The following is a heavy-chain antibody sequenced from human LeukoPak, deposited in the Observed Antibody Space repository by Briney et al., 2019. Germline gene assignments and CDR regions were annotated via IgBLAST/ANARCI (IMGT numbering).Heavy chain of an antibody. D-gene: IGHD6-19*01. Sequence: PGGSLRLSCAVSGFTFSSYYMDWFRQVPGKGPVWVSRIDSDGSSTSYADSVKGRFTISRDNGKTTLYLQMNSLRAEDTAVYYCATASAVAATNYWGQGALVTVSS. J-gene: IGHJ4*02. CDR1: GFTFSSYY. CDR2: IDSDGSST. V-gene: IGHV3-74*01. CDR3: ATASAVAATNY.